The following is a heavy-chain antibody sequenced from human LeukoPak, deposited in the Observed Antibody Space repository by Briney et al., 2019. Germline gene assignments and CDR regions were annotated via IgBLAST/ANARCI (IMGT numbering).Heavy chain of an antibody. J-gene: IGHJ6*02. CDR1: GGSFSGYY. Sequence: ETLSLTCAVYGGSFSGYYWSWVRQAPGKGLEWVANIKQDGSEKYYVDSVKGRFTISRDNAKNSLYLQMNSLRAEDTAVYYCARAEIYSNYGYYYYGMDVWGQGTTVTVSS. D-gene: IGHD4-4*01. CDR2: IKQDGSEK. CDR3: ARAEIYSNYGYYYYGMDV. V-gene: IGHV3-7*01.